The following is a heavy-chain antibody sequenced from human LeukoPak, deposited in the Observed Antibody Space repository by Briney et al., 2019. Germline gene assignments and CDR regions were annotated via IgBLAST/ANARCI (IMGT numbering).Heavy chain of an antibody. CDR1: GGSISSHY. V-gene: IGHV4-59*11. Sequence: SESLSLTCTVSGGSISSHYWSWIRQPPGKGLEWSGYIYYSGSTNYNPSLKSRVTISVDTSKNQFSLKLSSVTAADTAVYYCARFLMGATTIWFDPWGQGTLVTVSS. CDR3: ARFLMGATTIWFDP. CDR2: IYYSGST. D-gene: IGHD1-26*01. J-gene: IGHJ5*02.